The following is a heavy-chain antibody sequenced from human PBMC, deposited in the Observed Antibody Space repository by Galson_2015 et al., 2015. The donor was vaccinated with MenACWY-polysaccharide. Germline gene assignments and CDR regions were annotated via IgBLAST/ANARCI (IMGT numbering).Heavy chain of an antibody. CDR1: GFTFSSYG. V-gene: IGHV3-30*18. CDR3: AKVHYDFWSVYYLSLVDY. Sequence: SLRLSCAASGFTFSSYGMHWVRQAPGKGLEWVAVISYDGSNKYYADSVKGRFTISRDNSKNTLYLQMNSLRAEDTAVYYCAKVHYDFWSVYYLSLVDYWGQGTLVTVSS. J-gene: IGHJ4*02. D-gene: IGHD3-3*01. CDR2: ISYDGSNK.